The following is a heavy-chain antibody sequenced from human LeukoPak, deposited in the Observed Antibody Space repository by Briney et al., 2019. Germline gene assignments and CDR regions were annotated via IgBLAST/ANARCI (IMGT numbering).Heavy chain of an antibody. CDR2: IYYSGST. V-gene: IGHV4-30-4*08. CDR1: GGSISSGDYY. CDR3: ARTEVMDSSGYYYGSFDY. Sequence: SQTLSLTCTVSGGSISSGDYYWSWIRQPPGKGLEWIGYIYYSGSTYYNPSLKIRVTISVDTSKNQFSLKLSSVTAADTAVYYCARTEVMDSSGYYYGSFDYWGQGTLVTVSS. D-gene: IGHD3-22*01. J-gene: IGHJ4*02.